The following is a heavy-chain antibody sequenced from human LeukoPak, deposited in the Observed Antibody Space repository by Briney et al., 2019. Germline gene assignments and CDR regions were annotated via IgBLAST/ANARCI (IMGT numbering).Heavy chain of an antibody. V-gene: IGHV3-7*01. CDR1: GFIFGDYW. CDR3: ARDRYYDFWDDLHRCYFDY. Sequence: PGGSLRLSCAASGFIFGDYWMTWVRQTPGKGLEWVANIKQDGSEENYVGSVKGRFTISRDNAKKSVYLQMNSLRVEDTAIYFCARDRYYDFWDDLHRCYFDYWGQGLLVTVSS. CDR2: IKQDGSEE. D-gene: IGHD3-3*01. J-gene: IGHJ4*02.